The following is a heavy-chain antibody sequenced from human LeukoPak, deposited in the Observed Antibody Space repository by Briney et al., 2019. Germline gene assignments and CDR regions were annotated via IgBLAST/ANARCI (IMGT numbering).Heavy chain of an antibody. V-gene: IGHV1-18*01. Sequence: ASVKVSCKASGYTFTSYGISWVRQAPGQGLEWMGWISAYNGNTNYAQKLQGRVTMTTDTSTSTAYMELRSLRSDDTAVYYCARDSPPLRFLEWSPDYYGMDVWGQGTTVTASS. D-gene: IGHD3-3*01. CDR3: ARDSPPLRFLEWSPDYYGMDV. CDR1: GYTFTSYG. CDR2: ISAYNGNT. J-gene: IGHJ6*02.